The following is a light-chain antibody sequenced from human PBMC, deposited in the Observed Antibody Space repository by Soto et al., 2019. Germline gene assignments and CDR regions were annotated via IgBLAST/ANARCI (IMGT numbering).Light chain of an antibody. CDR1: HRLLHSNGYNY. J-gene: IGKJ1*01. V-gene: IGKV2-28*01. CDR2: LGS. CDR3: MQDLQTTRT. Sequence: DFAMTQLPSSLSVTPGQAVSISCTSSHRLLHSNGYNYLDWYLKKPGQSPQLLIYLGSNRASGVPDRFSGSGSGTDFKLKISRVEAEDVGVYQCMQDLQTTRTFGQGTKV.